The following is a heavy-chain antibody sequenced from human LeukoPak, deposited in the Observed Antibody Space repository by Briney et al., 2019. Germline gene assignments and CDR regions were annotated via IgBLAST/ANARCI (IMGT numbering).Heavy chain of an antibody. CDR2: IKQDGSEK. V-gene: IGHV3-7*01. CDR1: GFIFSSSW. J-gene: IGHJ4*02. CDR3: ASLDY. Sequence: GGSLRLSCAASGFIFSSSWMNWVRQAPGKGLEWVANIKQDGSEKYYVDSVKGRFTISRDNAKNSLYLQMNTLRAEDTAVYYCASLDYWGQGTLVTVSS.